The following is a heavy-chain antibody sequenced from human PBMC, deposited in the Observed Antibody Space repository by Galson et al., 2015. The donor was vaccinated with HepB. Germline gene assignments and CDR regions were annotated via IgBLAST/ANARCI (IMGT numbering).Heavy chain of an antibody. CDR3: ARADHSSGWYDIDDF. J-gene: IGHJ4*02. Sequence: SVKVSCKASGYSFTRRAMHWVRQAPGQRPEWMGWINPANGRTRYSQTFQGRVTMTRDTSASTAYMELSSLRFEDTAVYYCARADHSSGWYDIDDFWGQGTQVTVSS. CDR2: INPANGRT. V-gene: IGHV1-3*01. CDR1: GYSFTRRA. D-gene: IGHD6-19*01.